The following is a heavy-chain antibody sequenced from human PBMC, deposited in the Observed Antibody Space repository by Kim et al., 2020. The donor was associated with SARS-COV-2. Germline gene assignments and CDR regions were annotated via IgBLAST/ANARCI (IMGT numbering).Heavy chain of an antibody. CDR1: GGPFTNYW. D-gene: IGHD3-10*01. CDR3: ASGKAFGPLICHYYYY. V-gene: IGHV4-34*01. Sequence: SETLSLTCAVSGGPFTNYWWAWVRQPPGKGLQWVGEINHGGTAYNPSLSSRVSISVDTSKNQFSLKLTSVTAADTAVYYCASGKAFGPLICHYYYY. CDR2: INHGGTA. J-gene: IGHJ6*01.